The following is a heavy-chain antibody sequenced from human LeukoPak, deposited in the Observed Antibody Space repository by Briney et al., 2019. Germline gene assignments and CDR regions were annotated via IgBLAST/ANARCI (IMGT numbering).Heavy chain of an antibody. V-gene: IGHV1-46*01. CDR2: INPSGGST. Sequence: ASVKVSCKASGYTFTSYYMHWVRQAPGQGLEWMGIINPSGGSTSYAQKFQGRVTMTRDTSTSTVYMELSSLRPEDTAVYYCARADYGDYVTGAFDIWGQGTMVTVSS. J-gene: IGHJ3*02. CDR1: GYTFTSYY. D-gene: IGHD4-17*01. CDR3: ARADYGDYVTGAFDI.